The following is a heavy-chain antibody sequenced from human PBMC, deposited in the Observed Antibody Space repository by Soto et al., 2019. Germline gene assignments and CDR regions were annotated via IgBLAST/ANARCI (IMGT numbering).Heavy chain of an antibody. V-gene: IGHV4-34*12. CDR1: GASLGGFH. CDR2: LIHGGST. D-gene: IGHD3-16*01. CDR3: ARSPLGYDYVRQTWREVGDSFDI. Sequence: SETLSLTCAIYGASLGGFHWTWLRQAPGKGLEWIGELIHGGSTNYNPSLKSRVSFSLDTSKDQFSLHLMSVTAADTAVYYCARSPLGYDYVRQTWREVGDSFDIWGRGTMVTVSS. J-gene: IGHJ3*02.